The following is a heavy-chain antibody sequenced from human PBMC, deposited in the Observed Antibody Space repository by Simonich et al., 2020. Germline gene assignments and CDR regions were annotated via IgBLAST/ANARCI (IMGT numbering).Heavy chain of an antibody. CDR2: KTQEESEK. CDR1: GFTFSSYW. Sequence: EVQLVESGGGLVQPGGSLRLSCAASGFTFSSYWRGWVRQAPGKGLEWGSKKTQEESEKYYVDSVKGRFTISRDNAKNSLYLQMNSLRAEDTAVYYCARDREVYGSGSYYNYWGQGTLVTVSS. J-gene: IGHJ4*02. V-gene: IGHV3-7*01. D-gene: IGHD3-10*01. CDR3: ARDREVYGSGSYYNY.